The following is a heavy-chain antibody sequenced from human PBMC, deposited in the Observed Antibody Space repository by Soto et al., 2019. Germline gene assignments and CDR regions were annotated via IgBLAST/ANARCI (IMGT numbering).Heavy chain of an antibody. J-gene: IGHJ4*02. Sequence: QVQLVPSGAEVQKPGSSVKVSCKASGGTFSSYAISWVRQAPGQGLEWMGGIIPIFGTANYAQKFQGRVTITADESTSTAYMELSSLRSEDTAVYYCARSWRGRQYLWRFDYWGQGTLVTVSS. CDR3: ARSWRGRQYLWRFDY. CDR1: GGTFSSYA. D-gene: IGHD1-1*01. V-gene: IGHV1-69*01. CDR2: IIPIFGTA.